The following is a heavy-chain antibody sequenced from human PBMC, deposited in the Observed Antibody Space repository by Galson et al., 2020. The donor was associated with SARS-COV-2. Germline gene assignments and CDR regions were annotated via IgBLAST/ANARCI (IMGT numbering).Heavy chain of an antibody. Sequence: ASVKVSCKASGYTFTDYYMHWVRQAPGQGLEWMGWINPNSGGTNYAQKFQGRVTMTRDTSISTAYMELSRLRSDDTAVYYCARESGSGWYPYYYYYMDVWGKGTTVTISS. J-gene: IGHJ6*03. D-gene: IGHD6-19*01. CDR2: INPNSGGT. CDR3: ARESGSGWYPYYYYYMDV. V-gene: IGHV1-2*02. CDR1: GYTFTDYY.